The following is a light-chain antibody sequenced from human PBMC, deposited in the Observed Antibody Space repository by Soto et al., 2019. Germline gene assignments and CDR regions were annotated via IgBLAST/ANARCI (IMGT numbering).Light chain of an antibody. J-gene: IGLJ3*02. CDR1: FSNIGSNF. V-gene: IGLV1-47*01. CDR3: AAWDDSLSGVV. CDR2: RNN. Sequence: QSVLTQPPSASGTPGQTVTISCSGRFSNIGSNFIYWYQQLPGTAPKLLIYRNNERPSGVPDRFSASKSGTSASLAFSGLRSEDEADYHCAAWDDSLSGVVFGGGTKVTVL.